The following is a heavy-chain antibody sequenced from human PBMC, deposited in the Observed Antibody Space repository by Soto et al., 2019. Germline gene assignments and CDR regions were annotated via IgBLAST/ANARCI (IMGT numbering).Heavy chain of an antibody. CDR3: ARDTPVITYYYDSSGYHNDAFDI. CDR1: GFTFSSYG. J-gene: IGHJ3*02. CDR2: IWYDGSNK. D-gene: IGHD3-22*01. Sequence: PGGSLGLSCAASGFTFSSYGMHWVRQAPGKGLEWVAVIWYDGSNKYYADSVKGRFTISRDNSKNTLYLQMNSLRAEDTAVYYCARDTPVITYYYDSSGYHNDAFDIWGQGTMVTVSS. V-gene: IGHV3-33*01.